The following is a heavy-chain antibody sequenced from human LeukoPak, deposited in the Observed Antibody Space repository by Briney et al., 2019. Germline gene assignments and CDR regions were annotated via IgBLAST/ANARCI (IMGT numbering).Heavy chain of an antibody. J-gene: IGHJ6*03. V-gene: IGHV4-34*01. Sequence: NPSETLSLTCAVYGGSFSGYYWGWIRQPPGKGLEWIGEINHSGSTNYNPSLKSRVTISVDTSKNQFSLKLSSVTAADTAVYYCARGRPYYYYYYMDVWGKGTTVTVSS. CDR2: INHSGST. CDR3: ARGRPYYYYYYMDV. CDR1: GGSFSGYY.